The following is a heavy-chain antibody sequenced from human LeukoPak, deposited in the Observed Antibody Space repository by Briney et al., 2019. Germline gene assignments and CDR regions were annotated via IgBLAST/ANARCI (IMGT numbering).Heavy chain of an antibody. CDR2: IYYSGST. Sequence: SETLSLTCTVSDGSISSSSYYWGWIRQPPGKGLEWIGSIYYSGSTYYNPSLKSRVTISVDTSKNQFSLKLSSVTAADTAVYYCARVLRGELFDYWGQGTLVTVSS. V-gene: IGHV4-39*07. D-gene: IGHD3-16*01. CDR3: ARVLRGELFDY. CDR1: DGSISSSSYY. J-gene: IGHJ4*02.